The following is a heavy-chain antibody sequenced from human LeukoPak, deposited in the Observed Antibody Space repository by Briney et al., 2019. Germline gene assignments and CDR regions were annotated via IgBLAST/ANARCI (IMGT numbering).Heavy chain of an antibody. CDR1: GGTFSSYA. CDR3: ARAGEYCSGGSCYSGVYFDY. V-gene: IGHV1-69*13. CDR2: IIPIFGKA. D-gene: IGHD2-15*01. J-gene: IGHJ4*02. Sequence: ASVKVSCKASGGTFSSYAISWVRQAPGQGLEWMGGIIPIFGKADYAQKFQDRVTITADESTSTAYMELSSLRSEDTALYYCARAGEYCSGGSCYSGVYFDYWGQGTLVTVSS.